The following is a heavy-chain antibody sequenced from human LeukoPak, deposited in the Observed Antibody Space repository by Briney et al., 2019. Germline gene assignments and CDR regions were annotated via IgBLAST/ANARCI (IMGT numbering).Heavy chain of an antibody. J-gene: IGHJ4*02. Sequence: PGGSLRLSCAASGFSFSDYYITWIRQAPGKGLEWVSYITNSGNNIYYADSVTGRFTVSRDNAKNSAYLQMNSVKAEDTALYYCATKGTAASYSPHDHWGQGTLVTVSS. CDR2: ITNSGNNI. CDR3: ATKGTAASYSPHDH. V-gene: IGHV3-11*04. CDR1: GFSFSDYY. D-gene: IGHD6-25*01.